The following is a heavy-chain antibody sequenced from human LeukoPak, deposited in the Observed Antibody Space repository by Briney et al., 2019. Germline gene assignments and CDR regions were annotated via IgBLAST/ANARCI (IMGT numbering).Heavy chain of an antibody. D-gene: IGHD2-2*01. CDR2: ISPSGRST. J-gene: IGHJ3*02. CDR3: ARNLPAARSDAFDI. V-gene: IGHV3-21*01. Sequence: GGSLRLSCAASGFTFSTSSMNWVRQAPGKGLEWVSSISPSGRSTYYADSVKGRFTISRDNAKNSLYLQMNSLRAEDTAVYYCARNLPAARSDAFDIWGQGTMVTVSS. CDR1: GFTFSTSS.